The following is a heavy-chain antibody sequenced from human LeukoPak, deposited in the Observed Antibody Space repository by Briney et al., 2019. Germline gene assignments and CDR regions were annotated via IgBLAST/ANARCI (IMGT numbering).Heavy chain of an antibody. Sequence: PSQTLSLTCTVSGGSLSSNSYYWGWVRQPAGRGLEWLGRIYTSGSTIYNPSLKSRVTISIDTSKNQFSLKLTSVTAADTAVYYCARELRYDNSDSGAFWGQGTVVTVSS. CDR3: ARELRYDNSDSGAF. CDR2: IYTSGST. D-gene: IGHD3-22*01. CDR1: GGSLSSNSYY. V-gene: IGHV4-61*02. J-gene: IGHJ3*01.